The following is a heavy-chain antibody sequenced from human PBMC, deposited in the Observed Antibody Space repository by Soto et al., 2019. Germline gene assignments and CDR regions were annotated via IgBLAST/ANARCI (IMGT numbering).Heavy chain of an antibody. J-gene: IGHJ3*02. Sequence: GGSLRLSCAASGFTFSSYWMSWVRQAPGKGLEWVANIKQDGSEKYYVDSVKGRFTISRDNAKNSLYLQMNSLRAEDTAVYYCARVTYCSSTSCRLGGDAFDIWGQGTMVTVSS. V-gene: IGHV3-7*01. CDR2: IKQDGSEK. CDR3: ARVTYCSSTSCRLGGDAFDI. D-gene: IGHD2-2*01. CDR1: GFTFSSYW.